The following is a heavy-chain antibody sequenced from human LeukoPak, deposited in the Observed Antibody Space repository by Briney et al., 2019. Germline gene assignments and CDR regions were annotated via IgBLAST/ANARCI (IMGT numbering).Heavy chain of an antibody. CDR1: GGTFSSYA. Sequence: ASVKVSCKASGGTFSSYAISWVRQAPGQGLEWMGRIIPIFGTANYAQKFQGRVTITTDESTSTAYMELSSLRSEDTAMYYCGGELTPAYGLVYYCDYWGQGTLVTVSS. J-gene: IGHJ4*02. V-gene: IGHV1-69*05. CDR3: GGELTPAYGLVYYCDY. D-gene: IGHD3-10*01. CDR2: IIPIFGTA.